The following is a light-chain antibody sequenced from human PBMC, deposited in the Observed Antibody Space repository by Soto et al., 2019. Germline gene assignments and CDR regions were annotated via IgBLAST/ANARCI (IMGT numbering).Light chain of an antibody. J-gene: IGLJ2*01. CDR2: TNN. Sequence: QSVLTQPLSVSGAAGQKISIFCSGSNPNIGSNSVSWYHHLPGTAPKLLIYTNNRPPSGIPDRFSGSKSGTSASLAISELQSEDEAYYYCATWDDRLNALVFGGGTKVTVL. CDR3: ATWDDRLNALV. V-gene: IGLV1-44*01. CDR1: NPNIGSNS.